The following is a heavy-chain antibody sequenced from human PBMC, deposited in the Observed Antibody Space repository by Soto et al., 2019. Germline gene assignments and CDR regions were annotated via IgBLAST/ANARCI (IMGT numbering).Heavy chain of an antibody. Sequence: SETLSLTCTVSGGSISSYYWTWIRQPPGKGLEWIGNIYYSGSTTYNPSLKSRVTISVDTSKNQFSLRLSSVTAADTAVYYCARDREMATTDYYYYGMDVWGQGTTVTVSS. CDR2: IYYSGST. V-gene: IGHV4-59*01. CDR3: ARDREMATTDYYYYGMDV. J-gene: IGHJ6*02. CDR1: GGSISSYY. D-gene: IGHD5-12*01.